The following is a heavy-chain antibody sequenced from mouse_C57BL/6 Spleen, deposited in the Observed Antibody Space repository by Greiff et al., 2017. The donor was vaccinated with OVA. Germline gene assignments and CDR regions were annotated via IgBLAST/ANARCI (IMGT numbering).Heavy chain of an antibody. CDR1: GYTFTDYN. Sequence: VHVKQSGPELVKPGASVKMSCKASGYTFTDYNMHWVKQSHGKSLEWIGYINPNNGGTSYNQKFKGKATLTVNKSSSTAYMELRSLTSEDSAVYYCAREGFITTALDYWGQGTTLTVSS. V-gene: IGHV1-22*01. CDR3: AREGFITTALDY. J-gene: IGHJ2*01. CDR2: INPNNGGT. D-gene: IGHD1-1*01.